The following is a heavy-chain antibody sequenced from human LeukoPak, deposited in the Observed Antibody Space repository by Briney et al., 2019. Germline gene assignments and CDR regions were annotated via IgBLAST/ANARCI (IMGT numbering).Heavy chain of an antibody. J-gene: IGHJ4*02. CDR2: ISSSSSYI. D-gene: IGHD3-10*01. CDR1: KINLSSYW. V-gene: IGHV3-21*01. Sequence: GGSLRLSCTSSKINLSSYWMNWVRQAPGKGLEWVSSISSSSSYIYYADSVKGRFTISRDNAKNSLYLQMSSLRAEDTAVYYCARVSYYGSGSDYWGQGTLVTVSS. CDR3: ARVSYYGSGSDY.